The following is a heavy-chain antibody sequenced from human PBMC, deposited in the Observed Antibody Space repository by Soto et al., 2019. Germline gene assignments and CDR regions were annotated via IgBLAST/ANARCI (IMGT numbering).Heavy chain of an antibody. J-gene: IGHJ4*02. CDR3: ARGRYGDY. CDR1: GYAFTTYG. CDR2: ISAHNGKT. Sequence: QVNLVQSGAEVKKPGASVKVSCKGSGYAFTTYGITWVRQAPGQGLEWMGWISAHNGKTNYAQKLQGRVTVTRDTSTSTAYMELRSLRSDDTAVYYCARGRYGDYWGQGALVTVSS. V-gene: IGHV1-18*01. D-gene: IGHD1-1*01.